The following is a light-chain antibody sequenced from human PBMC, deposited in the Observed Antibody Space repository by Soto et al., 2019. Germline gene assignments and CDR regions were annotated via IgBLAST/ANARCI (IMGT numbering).Light chain of an antibody. CDR1: QALSNY. CDR2: SAS. V-gene: IGKV1-9*01. J-gene: IGKJ4*01. CDR3: QQLSRYPLT. Sequence: DIQLTQSPSARSASVGGTVTSTCRASQALSNYLAWYQQKPGKAPDLLIYSASTLQSGVPSRFSGSGSETEFSLTIRALQPEDFATYYCQQLSRYPLTFGRGTKVDIK.